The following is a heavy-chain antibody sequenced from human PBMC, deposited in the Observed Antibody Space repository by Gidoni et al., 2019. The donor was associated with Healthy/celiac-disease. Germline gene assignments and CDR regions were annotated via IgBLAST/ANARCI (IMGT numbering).Heavy chain of an antibody. CDR1: GSTFSSYW. Sequence: EVQLVESGGGLVQPGGSLRLSCEASGSTFSSYWMHWVRHAPGKGLVWVASINSDGIRPRYADSVNGRFTIARDNAKNSLYMQIDRLRAEDTAVYYCAREHYESSGYSIYYYYDGSDVWGQGTTVTVSS. CDR3: AREHYESSGYSIYYYYDGSDV. CDR2: INSDGIRP. J-gene: IGHJ6*02. V-gene: IGHV3-74*01. D-gene: IGHD3-22*01.